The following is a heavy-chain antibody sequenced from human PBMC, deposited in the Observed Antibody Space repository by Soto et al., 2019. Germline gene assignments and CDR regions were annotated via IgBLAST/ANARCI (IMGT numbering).Heavy chain of an antibody. CDR2: IWYDGSNK. D-gene: IGHD1-26*01. CDR1: GFTFSSYG. Sequence: QVQLVESGGGVVQPGRSLRLSCAASGFTFSSYGMHWVRQAPGKGLEWVAVIWYDGSNKYYADSVKGRFTISRVNSKNTLYLQMNSLRAEDTAVYYCARGSGIVGATTPDYWGQGTLVTVSS. J-gene: IGHJ4*02. CDR3: ARGSGIVGATTPDY. V-gene: IGHV3-33*01.